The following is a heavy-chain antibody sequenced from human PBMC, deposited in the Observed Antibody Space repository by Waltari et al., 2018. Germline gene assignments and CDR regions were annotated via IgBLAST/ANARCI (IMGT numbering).Heavy chain of an antibody. V-gene: IGHV5-10-1*01. CDR3: ARTSTRDFYYMDV. CDR1: GSDFSPYW. D-gene: IGHD1-1*01. CDR2: IDPSDSYT. Sequence: EVQLVQSGAEVKQPGESLRISCEGSGSDFSPYWITWVRHMPGKGLEWMGRIDPSDSYTNYSPSFRGHVTISVDRSISTAYIQWSGLRASDTAIYYCARTSTRDFYYMDVWGKGTTVTVSS. J-gene: IGHJ6*03.